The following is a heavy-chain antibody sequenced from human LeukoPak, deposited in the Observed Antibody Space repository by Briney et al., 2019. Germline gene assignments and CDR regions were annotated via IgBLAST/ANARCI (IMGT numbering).Heavy chain of an antibody. CDR2: INGGGYNT. D-gene: IGHD6-19*01. CDR1: GFTFNNYV. CDR3: ARASGIYGSGWYFDY. Sequence: GGSLRLSCAASGFTFNNYVMSWVRQAPGKGLEGVSTINGGGYNTYYADSVKGRFTISRDNSKNTLSLQVNTLRAEDTAVYYCARASGIYGSGWYFDYWGQGTLVTVSS. J-gene: IGHJ4*02. V-gene: IGHV3-23*01.